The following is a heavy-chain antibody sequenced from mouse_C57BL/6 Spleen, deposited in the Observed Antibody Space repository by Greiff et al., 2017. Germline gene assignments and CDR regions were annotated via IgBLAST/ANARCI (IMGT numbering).Heavy chain of an antibody. Sequence: QVQLQQPGAELVKPGASVKLSCKASGYTFTSYWMHWVKQRPGQGLEWIGMIHPNSGSTNYNEKFKSKATLTVDKSSSTAYMQLSSLTSEDSAVYYCARSYDGSSGFAYWGQGTLVTVSA. CDR3: ARSYDGSSGFAY. CDR1: GYTFTSYW. CDR2: IHPNSGST. D-gene: IGHD2-3*01. J-gene: IGHJ3*01. V-gene: IGHV1-64*01.